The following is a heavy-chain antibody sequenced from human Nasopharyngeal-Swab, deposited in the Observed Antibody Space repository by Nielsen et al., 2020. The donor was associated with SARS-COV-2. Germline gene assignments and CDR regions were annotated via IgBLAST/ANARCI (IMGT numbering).Heavy chain of an antibody. J-gene: IGHJ4*02. CDR3: AREAGYCSGGSCYSGPFDY. CDR2: IWYDGSNK. Sequence: VRQAPGKGLEWGAVIWYDGSNKYYADSVKGRFTISRDNSKNTLYLQMISLRAEDTAVYYCAREAGYCSGGSCYSGPFDYWGQGTLVTVSS. D-gene: IGHD2-15*01. V-gene: IGHV3-33*01.